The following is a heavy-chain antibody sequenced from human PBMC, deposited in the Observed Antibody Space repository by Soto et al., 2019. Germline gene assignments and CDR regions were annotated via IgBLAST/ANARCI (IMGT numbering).Heavy chain of an antibody. V-gene: IGHV3-73*02. Sequence: EVQLVESGGGLVQPGGSLKLSCAASGFTFSGSAMHWVRQASGKGLEWVGRIRSKANRYATAYAASVKGRFTISRDDSKNTEYLQMNSLKTEDTAVYYCTTQEIVGATGYWGQGTLVTVSS. D-gene: IGHD1-26*01. CDR2: IRSKANRYAT. J-gene: IGHJ4*02. CDR3: TTQEIVGATGY. CDR1: GFTFSGSA.